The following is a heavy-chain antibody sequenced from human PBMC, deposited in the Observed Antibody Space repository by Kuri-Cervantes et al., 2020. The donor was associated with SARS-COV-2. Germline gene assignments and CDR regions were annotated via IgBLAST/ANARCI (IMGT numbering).Heavy chain of an antibody. Sequence: ASVKVSCKASGYTFTSYAMHWVRQAPGQRLEWMGWINAGNGNTKYSQKFQGRVTITRDTSASTAYMELSSLRSEDTAVYYCAREDYYDSSGYYQGYYYGMDVWGQGTMVTVSS. CDR1: GYTFTSYA. V-gene: IGHV1-3*01. CDR3: AREDYYDSSGYYQGYYYGMDV. J-gene: IGHJ6*02. D-gene: IGHD3-22*01. CDR2: INAGNGNT.